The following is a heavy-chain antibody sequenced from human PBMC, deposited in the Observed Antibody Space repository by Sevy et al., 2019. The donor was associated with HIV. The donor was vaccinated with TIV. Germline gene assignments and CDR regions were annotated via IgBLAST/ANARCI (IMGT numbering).Heavy chain of an antibody. CDR3: ARQAQWGVR. D-gene: IGHD3-10*01. CDR1: GDTLTNHW. CDR2: ISPVGSDV. V-gene: IGHV5-51*01. J-gene: IGHJ4*02. Sequence: GESLKISCRDYGDTLTNHWIGWVRQLPGKGLEYMGVISPVGSDVFYSPSFQGQVTISVDRSITTAYLQWSSLKASDTAMYYCARQAQWGVRWGQGTRVTVSS.